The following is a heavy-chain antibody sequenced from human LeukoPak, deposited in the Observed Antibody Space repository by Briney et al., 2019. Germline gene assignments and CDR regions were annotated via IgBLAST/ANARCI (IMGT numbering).Heavy chain of an antibody. V-gene: IGHV4-59*01. J-gene: IGHJ4*02. CDR1: GGSISGYY. CDR3: ARDVGAADDY. CDR2: IYYSGST. D-gene: IGHD1-26*01. Sequence: SETLSLTCTVSGGSISGYYWSWIRQPPGKGLEWIGYIYYSGSTNYNPSLKSRVTISVDTSKNQFSLKLSSVTAADTAVYYCARDVGAADDYWGQGTLVTVSS.